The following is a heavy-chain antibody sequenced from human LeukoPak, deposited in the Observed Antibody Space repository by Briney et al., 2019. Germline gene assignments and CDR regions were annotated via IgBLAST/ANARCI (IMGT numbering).Heavy chain of an antibody. CDR2: ISYDGSNK. Sequence: GGSLRLSCAASGFTFSSYAMHWVRQAPGKGLEWVAVISYDGSNKYYADSVKGRFTISRGNSKNTPYLQMNSLRAEDTAVYYCARDSIPDYWGQGTLVTVSS. V-gene: IGHV3-30-3*01. CDR1: GFTFSSYA. CDR3: ARDSIPDY. D-gene: IGHD2-2*01. J-gene: IGHJ4*02.